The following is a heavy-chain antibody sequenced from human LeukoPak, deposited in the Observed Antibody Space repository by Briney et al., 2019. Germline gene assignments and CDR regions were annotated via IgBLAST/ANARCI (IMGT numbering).Heavy chain of an antibody. CDR2: VRNRANSYTT. CDR1: GFSFSDHY. V-gene: IGHV3-72*01. D-gene: IGHD3-22*01. Sequence: GGSLRLSCAASGFSFSDHYMDWVRQAPGQGLEWVGRVRNRANSYTTEYAASVKGRFSISRDDSKNSLYLQMNSLKTEDTAVYYCARVKFPSTGYCDYWGQGTLVTVSS. J-gene: IGHJ4*02. CDR3: ARVKFPSTGYCDY.